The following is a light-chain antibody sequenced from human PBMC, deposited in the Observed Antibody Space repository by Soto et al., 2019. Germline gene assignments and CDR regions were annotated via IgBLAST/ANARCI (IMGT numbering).Light chain of an antibody. J-gene: IGLJ1*01. Sequence: QSVLTQPPSASGSPGPSGTISCTGTNNHIGGYTYVSWYQQLPGKAPKLMIYEVNKRPSGIPDRFSGSKSGNTASLTVSGVQPEDEAEYFCSSYSRSINDVFGTGTKVTVL. V-gene: IGLV2-8*01. CDR2: EVN. CDR1: NNHIGGYTY. CDR3: SSYSRSINDV.